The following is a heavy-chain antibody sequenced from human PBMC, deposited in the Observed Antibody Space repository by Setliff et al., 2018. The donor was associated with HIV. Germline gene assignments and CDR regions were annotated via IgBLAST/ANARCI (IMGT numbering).Heavy chain of an antibody. D-gene: IGHD5-18*01. CDR3: ARPRGGYRSYDAFDI. CDR2: IFYTGST. CDR1: AGSISGSLYY. Sequence: SETLSLTCTVSAGSISGSLYYWGWIRQPPGKGLEWIGSIFYTGSTYYSPSLKSRVTVSVDTSKNQFSLKLSSVTAADTAIYYCARPRGGYRSYDAFDIWGQGTVVTVSS. J-gene: IGHJ3*02. V-gene: IGHV4-39*01.